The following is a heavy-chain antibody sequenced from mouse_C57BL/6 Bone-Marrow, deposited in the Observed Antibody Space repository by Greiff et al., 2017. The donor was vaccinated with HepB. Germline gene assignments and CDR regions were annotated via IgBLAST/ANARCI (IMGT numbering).Heavy chain of an antibody. J-gene: IGHJ3*01. CDR2: IYPGSGST. V-gene: IGHV1-55*01. Sequence: QVQLQQPGAELVKPGASVKMSCKASGYTFTSYWITWVKQRPGQGLEWIGDIYPGSGSTNYNEKFKSKATLTVDTSSSTAYMQLSSLTSKDSAVYYGARYYYGSWLAYWGQGTLVTVSA. CDR1: GYTFTSYW. CDR3: ARYYYGSWLAY. D-gene: IGHD1-1*01.